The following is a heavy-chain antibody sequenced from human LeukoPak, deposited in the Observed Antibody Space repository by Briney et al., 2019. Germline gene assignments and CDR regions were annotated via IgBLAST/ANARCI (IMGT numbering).Heavy chain of an antibody. CDR2: ISSSSSCI. D-gene: IGHD3-10*01. Sequence: PGGSLRLSCAASGFTFSSYSMNWVRQAPGKGLEWVSSISSSSSCIYYADSVKGRFTISRDNAKNSLYLQMNSLRAEDTAVYYCARDLYPAGEWAYWGQGTLVTVSS. J-gene: IGHJ4*02. V-gene: IGHV3-21*01. CDR1: GFTFSSYS. CDR3: ARDLYPAGEWAY.